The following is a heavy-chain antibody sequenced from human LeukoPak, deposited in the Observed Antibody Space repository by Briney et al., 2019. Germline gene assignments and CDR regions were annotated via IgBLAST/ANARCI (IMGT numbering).Heavy chain of an antibody. D-gene: IGHD2-15*01. Sequence: PSETLSLTCAVYGGSFSGYYWSWIRQPPGKGLEWIGEINHSGSTNYNPSLKSRVTISVDTSKNQFSLKLSSVTAADTAVYYCATTPYCSGSTCYFDHWGQGTLVTVSS. CDR1: GGSFSGYY. J-gene: IGHJ4*02. CDR3: ATTPYCSGSTCYFDH. V-gene: IGHV4-34*01. CDR2: INHSGST.